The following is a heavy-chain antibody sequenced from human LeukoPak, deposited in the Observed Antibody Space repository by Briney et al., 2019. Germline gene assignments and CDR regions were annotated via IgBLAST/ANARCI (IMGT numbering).Heavy chain of an antibody. Sequence: SLRVSSKASGGTFTIYAISWVRPAPGQGLEWMGGIIPIFGTANYAQKFQGRVTITADESTSTAYMELSSLRSEDTAVYYCARSNWGFDYWGQGTLVTVSS. CDR2: IIPIFGTA. J-gene: IGHJ4*02. CDR3: ARSNWGFDY. D-gene: IGHD7-27*01. CDR1: GGTFTIYA. V-gene: IGHV1-69*13.